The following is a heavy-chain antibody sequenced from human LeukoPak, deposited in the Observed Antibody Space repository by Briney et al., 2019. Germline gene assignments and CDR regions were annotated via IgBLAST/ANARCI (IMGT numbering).Heavy chain of an antibody. D-gene: IGHD1-26*01. CDR1: GYTFTSYY. CDR2: INPSGGST. J-gene: IGHJ4*02. Sequence: ASVKVSCKASGYTFTSYYMHWVRQAPGQGLEWMGIINPSGGSTSYAQKFQGRVTMTRDTSTSTVYMELSSLRSEDTAVYYCARAIPAEYSGSYYYFDYWGQGTLVTVSS. CDR3: ARAIPAEYSGSYYYFDY. V-gene: IGHV1-46*01.